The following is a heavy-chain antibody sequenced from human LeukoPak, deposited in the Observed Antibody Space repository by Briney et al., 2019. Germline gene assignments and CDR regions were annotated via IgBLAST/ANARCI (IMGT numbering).Heavy chain of an antibody. CDR2: IIPILGIA. V-gene: IGHV1-69*02. Sequence: SVKVSCKASGGTFSSYTNSWVRQAPGQGLEWMGRIIPILGIANYAQKFQGRVTITADKSTSTAYMELSSLRSEDTAVYYCARRGEYCGGDCYDWYFDLWGRGTLVTVSS. J-gene: IGHJ2*01. D-gene: IGHD2-21*02. CDR3: ARRGEYCGGDCYDWYFDL. CDR1: GGTFSSYT.